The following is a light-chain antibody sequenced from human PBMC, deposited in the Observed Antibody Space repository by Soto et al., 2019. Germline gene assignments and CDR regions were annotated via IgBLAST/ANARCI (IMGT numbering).Light chain of an antibody. V-gene: IGKV4-1*01. CDR2: WAS. J-gene: IGKJ4*01. CDR1: QSVLFNSNNKNY. Sequence: DIVMTQSPDYLSVSLGETATINCKSSQSVLFNSNNKNYLAWYQQKAGQSPRLLLYWASAREVGVPDRFSGSGSGTDFTLTITSLQAEDLAVYYCQQYYTTPLTFGGGTKVELK. CDR3: QQYYTTPLT.